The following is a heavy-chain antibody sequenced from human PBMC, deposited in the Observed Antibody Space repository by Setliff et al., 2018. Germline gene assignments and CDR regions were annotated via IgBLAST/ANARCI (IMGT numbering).Heavy chain of an antibody. CDR3: ARWGENSGRPDWRAFDI. J-gene: IGHJ3*02. V-gene: IGHV4-59*01. CDR1: GGSINNYH. CDR2: VGYNGNT. Sequence: CTVSGGSINNYHWNWIRQPPGKGLEWIGYVGYNGNTHYNPSLNSRVTMSVDTSKNQFSLKLTSVSAADTAVYYCARWGENSGRPDWRAFDIWGQGTMVTVSS. D-gene: IGHD1-26*01.